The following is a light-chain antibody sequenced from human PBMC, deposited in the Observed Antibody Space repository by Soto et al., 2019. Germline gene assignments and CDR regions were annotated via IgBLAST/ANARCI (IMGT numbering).Light chain of an antibody. J-gene: IGKJ3*01. CDR2: GAS. V-gene: IGKV3-20*01. CDR3: QQSDTSPCT. Sequence: EIVLTQSPRTLSLSPGEAGTLSCRASQPINSSYLAWYQQRPGQAPRLLMYGASNRATGVPDRFSGRRSGTDFTLTITRLEPEDFAVYYCQQSDTSPCTFGPGTKVDVK. CDR1: QPINSSY.